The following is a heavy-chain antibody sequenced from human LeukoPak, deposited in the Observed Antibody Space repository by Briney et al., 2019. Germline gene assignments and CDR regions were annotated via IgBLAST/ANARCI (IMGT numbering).Heavy chain of an antibody. V-gene: IGHV4-34*01. J-gene: IGHJ1*01. Sequence: PSETLSLTCAVYGGPFSGYYWSWIRQPPGKGLEWIGEINHSGSTNYNPSLKSRVTISVDTSKNQFSLKLSSVTAADTAVYYCARGHSGWFAEYFQHWGQGTLVTVSS. CDR1: GGPFSGYY. CDR3: ARGHSGWFAEYFQH. D-gene: IGHD6-19*01. CDR2: INHSGST.